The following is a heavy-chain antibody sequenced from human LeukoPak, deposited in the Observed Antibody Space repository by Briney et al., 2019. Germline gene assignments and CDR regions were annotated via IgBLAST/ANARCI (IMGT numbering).Heavy chain of an antibody. D-gene: IGHD2-15*01. Sequence: ASVKVSCKPSGYTFTAYHFHWVRRAPGQPLEWMGGIHPNSGETEYAQNFQPRVTIPTDTSINTDNLELTTLTFDDPAVRYCILGGGMNYVYWGQGTLL. V-gene: IGHV1-2*02. CDR1: GYTFTAYH. CDR3: ILGGGMNYVY. CDR2: IHPNSGET. J-gene: IGHJ4*02.